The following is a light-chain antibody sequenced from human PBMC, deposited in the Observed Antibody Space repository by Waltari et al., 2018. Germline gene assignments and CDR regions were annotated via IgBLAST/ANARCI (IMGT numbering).Light chain of an antibody. Sequence: QSVLTQAPSASGTPGRGVTVSCSGSDSNIGANSVTWYQHVPGAAPKVLIYRSNQRPSGAPDRFSGSKSGTSASLAISGLRSEDEADDYCAAWDDRLDSYVFGTGTRVTVL. J-gene: IGLJ1*01. CDR3: AAWDDRLDSYV. CDR2: RSN. CDR1: DSNIGANS. V-gene: IGLV1-44*01.